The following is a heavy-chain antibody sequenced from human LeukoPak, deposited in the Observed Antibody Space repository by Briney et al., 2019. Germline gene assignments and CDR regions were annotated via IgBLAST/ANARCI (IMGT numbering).Heavy chain of an antibody. V-gene: IGHV2-5*02. J-gene: IGHJ4*02. Sequence: SGPPRVKPTQTLTLTFTFSGFSLTTRGVGVGWIRQPPGKALECLALIYWDDDKRYSPSLKNRLTITKDTSKNQVVLTMTNMDPVDTATYYCAHRLGPRGSSWSPAFFDYWGQGTLVTVSS. D-gene: IGHD6-13*01. CDR1: GFSLTTRGVG. CDR2: IYWDDDK. CDR3: AHRLGPRGSSWSPAFFDY.